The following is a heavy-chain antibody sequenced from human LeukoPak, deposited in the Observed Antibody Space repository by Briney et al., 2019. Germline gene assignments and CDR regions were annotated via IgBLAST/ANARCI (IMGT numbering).Heavy chain of an antibody. V-gene: IGHV4-39*01. CDR1: GGSISSGGYY. Sequence: SQTLSLTCTVSGGSISSGGYYWSWIRQPPGKGLEWIGSIYYSGSTYYNPSLKSRVTISVDTSKNQFSLKLSSVTAADTAVYYCARLTSGWYLDYWGQGTLVTVSS. D-gene: IGHD6-19*01. CDR3: ARLTSGWYLDY. CDR2: IYYSGST. J-gene: IGHJ4*02.